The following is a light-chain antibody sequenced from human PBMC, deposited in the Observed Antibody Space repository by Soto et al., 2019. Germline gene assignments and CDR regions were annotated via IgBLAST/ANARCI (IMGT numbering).Light chain of an antibody. CDR1: QSISTL. J-gene: IGKJ1*01. CDR2: KAS. CDR3: QQYKNYPWT. Sequence: DIQMTQSPSTLSASVGDRVTITCRASQSISTLLAWYQQKPGKAPKLLIYKASSLESGVPSRFNDSGSGTEFTLTISSLQPDEFATYYCQQYKNYPWTFRQGAKVEIK. V-gene: IGKV1-5*03.